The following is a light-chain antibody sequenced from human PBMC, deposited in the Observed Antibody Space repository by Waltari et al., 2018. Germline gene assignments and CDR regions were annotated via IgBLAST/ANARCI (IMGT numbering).Light chain of an antibody. J-gene: IGKJ5*01. CDR1: QGISSY. V-gene: IGKV1-9*01. CDR3: QQLNSYLT. Sequence: IQLTQSPSSLSASVGDRVNITCRASQGISSYLAWYQQKTGKAPNLLIYAASTLQSGVPSRFSGSGSGTYFTLTSSSLQPEDFATYYCQQLNSYLTFGQGTRL. CDR2: AAS.